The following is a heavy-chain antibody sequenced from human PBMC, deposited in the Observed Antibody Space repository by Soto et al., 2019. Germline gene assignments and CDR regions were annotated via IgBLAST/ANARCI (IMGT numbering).Heavy chain of an antibody. Sequence: SETLSLTCAVSGGSISSGGYSWSWIRQPPGKGLEWIGYIYHSGSTYYNPSLKSRVTISVDTSKNQFSLKLSSVTAADTAVYYCARGSYYYDSSGYYRRAPFDYWGQGTLVTVSS. CDR3: ARGSYYYDSSGYYRRAPFDY. V-gene: IGHV4-30-2*05. D-gene: IGHD3-22*01. CDR1: GGSISSGGYS. J-gene: IGHJ4*02. CDR2: IYHSGST.